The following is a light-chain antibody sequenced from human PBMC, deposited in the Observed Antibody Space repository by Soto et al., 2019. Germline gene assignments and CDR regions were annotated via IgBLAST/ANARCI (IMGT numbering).Light chain of an antibody. V-gene: IGKV1-5*03. Sequence: DIQMTQSPSTLSASVGDRVTITCRASQSISSRLAWYQQKPGKAPKLLIYKASSLESGVPSRFSGSGSGTEFTLSISSLQPDDSATYYCQQYNSYWTFGQGTKVDI. CDR1: QSISSR. CDR2: KAS. J-gene: IGKJ1*01. CDR3: QQYNSYWT.